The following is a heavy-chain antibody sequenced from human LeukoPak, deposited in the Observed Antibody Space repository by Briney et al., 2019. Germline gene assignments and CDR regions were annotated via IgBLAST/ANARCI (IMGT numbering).Heavy chain of an antibody. V-gene: IGHV1-8*01. D-gene: IGHD1-1*01. J-gene: IGHJ4*02. CDR2: MNPNSGNT. CDR1: GYTFTSYD. CDR3: VCSVQLERRVFDY. Sequence: ASVKVSCKASGYTFTSYDINWVRQATGQGLEWMGWMNPNSGNTGYAQKFQGRVTMTRNTSMSTAYMELSSLRSEDTAVYYCVCSVQLERRVFDYWGQGTLVTVSS.